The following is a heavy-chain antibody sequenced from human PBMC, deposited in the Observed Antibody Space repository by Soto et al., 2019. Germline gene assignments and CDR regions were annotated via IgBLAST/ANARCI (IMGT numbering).Heavy chain of an antibody. CDR1: GFTFSSYS. V-gene: IGHV3-21*01. CDR3: ARENGYCSSTSCFQLPGPH. J-gene: IGHJ4*02. D-gene: IGHD2-2*03. Sequence: GGSLRLSCAASGFTFSSYSMNWVRQAPGKGLEWVSSISSSSSYIYYADSVKGRFTISRDNAKNSLYLQMNGLRAEDTAVYYCARENGYCSSTSCFQLPGPHWGQGTLVTVSS. CDR2: ISSSSSYI.